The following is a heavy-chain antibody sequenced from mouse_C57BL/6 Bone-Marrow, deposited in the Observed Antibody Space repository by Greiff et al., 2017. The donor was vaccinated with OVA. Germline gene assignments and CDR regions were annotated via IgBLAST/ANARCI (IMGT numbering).Heavy chain of an antibody. CDR1: GYTFTDYY. CDR2: INPNNGGT. Sequence: VQLQQSGPELVKPGASVKISCKASGYTFTDYYMNCVKQSPVPILEWIGDINPNNGGTSYNQKFKGKATLTVDKSSSTAYMELRSLTSEDSAVYYCASNWDGYAMDYWGQGTSVTVSS. J-gene: IGHJ4*01. D-gene: IGHD4-1*01. V-gene: IGHV1-26*01. CDR3: ASNWDGYAMDY.